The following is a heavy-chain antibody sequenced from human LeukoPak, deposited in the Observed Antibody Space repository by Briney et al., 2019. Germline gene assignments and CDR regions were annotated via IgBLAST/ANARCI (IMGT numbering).Heavy chain of an antibody. D-gene: IGHD3-10*01. CDR3: ARERQDTIIHSGAFDI. CDR1: GFTFSNYF. CDR2: IANDGSHT. V-gene: IGHV3-30-3*01. Sequence: GRSLRLSCAASGFTFSNYFMHWVRQAPGKGLEWVADIANDGSHTFYVESVKGRLTISRDNSKNTLYLQMNSLRVEDTAVYFCARERQDTIIHSGAFDIWGQGTMVTVSS. J-gene: IGHJ3*02.